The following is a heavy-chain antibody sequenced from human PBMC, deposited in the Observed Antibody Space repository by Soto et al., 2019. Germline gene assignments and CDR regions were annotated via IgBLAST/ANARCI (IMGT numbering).Heavy chain of an antibody. CDR3: ARGGRGYEFDY. Sequence: GGSLRLSCAASGFTFSSYVMHWVRQAPGKGLEYVSAISSNGGSTDYANSVKGRFTISRDNSKNTLYLQMGSLRAEDMAVYYCARGGRGYEFDYWGQGTLVTVSS. D-gene: IGHD5-12*01. J-gene: IGHJ4*02. V-gene: IGHV3-64*01. CDR2: ISSNGGST. CDR1: GFTFSSYV.